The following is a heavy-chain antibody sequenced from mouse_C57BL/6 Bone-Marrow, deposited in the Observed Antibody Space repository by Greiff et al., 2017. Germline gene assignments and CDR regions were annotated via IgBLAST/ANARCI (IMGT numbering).Heavy chain of an antibody. D-gene: IGHD1-1*01. CDR3: ARLRFDY. V-gene: IGHV5-6*02. CDR1: GFTFSSYG. J-gene: IGHJ2*01. Sequence: VKLVESGGDLVKPGGSLKLSCAASGFTFSSYGMSWVRQTPDKRLEWVATISSGGSYTYYPDSVKGRYTISRDNAKNTLYLQMSSLKSEDTAMYYCARLRFDYWGQGTTLTVSS. CDR2: ISSGGSYT.